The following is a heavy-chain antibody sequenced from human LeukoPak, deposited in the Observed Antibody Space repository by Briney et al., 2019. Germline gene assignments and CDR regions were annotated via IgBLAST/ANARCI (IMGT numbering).Heavy chain of an antibody. Sequence: GGTLRLSCAASGFTFSSYGMSWVRQAPGKGLEWVSAISGSGGSTYYADSVKGRFTISRDNSKNTLYLQMHSLRAEDTAVYYCAKSTSSGWTYYFDYWGQGTLVTVSS. CDR1: GFTFSSYG. CDR2: ISGSGGST. CDR3: AKSTSSGWTYYFDY. J-gene: IGHJ4*02. V-gene: IGHV3-23*01. D-gene: IGHD6-19*01.